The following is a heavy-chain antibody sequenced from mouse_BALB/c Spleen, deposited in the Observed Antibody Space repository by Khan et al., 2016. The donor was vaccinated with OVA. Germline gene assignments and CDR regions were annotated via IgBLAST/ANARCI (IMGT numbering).Heavy chain of an antibody. Sequence: EVQLVESGGGLVQPGGSRKLSCAASGFTFSSFGMHWVRQAPEQGLEWVAYISSDSSTIYYADTVKGRFTISRDNPKNTLFLQMTSLRSDDTAMYYCTRSFDYGYYFDYWGQGTTLTVSS. CDR1: GFTFSSFG. V-gene: IGHV5-17*02. D-gene: IGHD2-4*01. J-gene: IGHJ2*01. CDR2: ISSDSSTI. CDR3: TRSFDYGYYFDY.